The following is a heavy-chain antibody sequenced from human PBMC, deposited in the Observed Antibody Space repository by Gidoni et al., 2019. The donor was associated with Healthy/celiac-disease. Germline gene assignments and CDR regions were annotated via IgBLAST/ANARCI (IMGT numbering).Heavy chain of an antibody. J-gene: IGHJ3*02. CDR2: ISYDGSNK. CDR1: GFTFSSYA. CDR3: ARELDNWNDSDAFDI. D-gene: IGHD1-20*01. V-gene: IGHV3-30-3*01. Sequence: QVQLVESGGGVVQPGRSLRLSCAASGFTFSSYAMHWVRQAPGKGLEGVAVISYDGSNKYYADSVKGRFTISRDNSKNTLYLQMNSLRAEDTAVYYCARELDNWNDSDAFDIWGQGTMVTVSS.